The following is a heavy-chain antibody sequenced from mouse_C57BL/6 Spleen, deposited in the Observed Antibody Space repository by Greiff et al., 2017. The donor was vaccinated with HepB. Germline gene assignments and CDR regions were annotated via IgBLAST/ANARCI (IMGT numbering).Heavy chain of an antibody. Sequence: VQLQQSGPGLVQPSQSLSITCTVSGFSFTSYGVHWVRQSPGKGLEWLGVIWSGGSTDYNAAFISRLSISKDNPKSQVFFKMNSLQADDTAIYYCARNWVYDGAWFAYWGQGTLVTVSA. CDR2: IWSGGST. J-gene: IGHJ3*01. V-gene: IGHV2-2*01. CDR1: GFSFTSYG. CDR3: ARNWVYDGAWFAY. D-gene: IGHD2-12*01.